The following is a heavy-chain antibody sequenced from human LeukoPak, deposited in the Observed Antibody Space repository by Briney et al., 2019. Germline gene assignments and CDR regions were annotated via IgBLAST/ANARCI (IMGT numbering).Heavy chain of an antibody. CDR3: ARVRAYYYDSSGSPLYYFDY. CDR2: FDPEDGET. D-gene: IGHD3-22*01. J-gene: IGHJ4*02. V-gene: IGHV1-24*01. Sequence: GASVKVSCKVSGYTLTELSMHWVRQAPGKGLEWMGGFDPEDGETIYAQKFQGRVTMTEDTSTDTAYMELSSLRSEDTAVYYCARVRAYYYDSSGSPLYYFDYWGQGTLVTVSS. CDR1: GYTLTELS.